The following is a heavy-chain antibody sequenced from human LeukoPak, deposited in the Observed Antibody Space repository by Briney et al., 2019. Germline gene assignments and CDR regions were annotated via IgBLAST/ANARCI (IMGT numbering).Heavy chain of an antibody. CDR2: ISWNSGST. Sequence: PGRSLRLSCAASGFTFDDYAMHWVRQAPGKGLEWVSGISWNSGSTGYADSVKGRFTISRDNAKNSLYLQMNSLRAEDTALYYCAKDPYYDILTGYSFPAYFDYWGQGTLVTVSS. CDR1: GFTFDDYA. J-gene: IGHJ4*02. CDR3: AKDPYYDILTGYSFPAYFDY. V-gene: IGHV3-9*01. D-gene: IGHD3-9*01.